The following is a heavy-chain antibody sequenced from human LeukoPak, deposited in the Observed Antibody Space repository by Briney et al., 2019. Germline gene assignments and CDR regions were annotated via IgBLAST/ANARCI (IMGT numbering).Heavy chain of an antibody. Sequence: QAGGSLRLSCAASGFTFSSYAMHWVRQAPGKGLEWVAVISYDGSNKYYADSVKGRFTISRDNAKNSLYLQMNSLRAEDTAVYYCASYCGGDCLGQRGAFDIWGQGTMVTVSS. V-gene: IGHV3-30-3*01. D-gene: IGHD2-21*02. J-gene: IGHJ3*02. CDR3: ASYCGGDCLGQRGAFDI. CDR2: ISYDGSNK. CDR1: GFTFSSYA.